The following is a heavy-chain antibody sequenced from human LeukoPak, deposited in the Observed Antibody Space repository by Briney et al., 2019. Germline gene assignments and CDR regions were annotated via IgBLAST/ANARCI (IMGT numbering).Heavy chain of an antibody. CDR3: AELGITMIGGV. J-gene: IGHJ6*01. D-gene: IGHD3-10*02. Sequence: GGSLRLSCAPSGFTLTSYEMNWVRHAPGKGLEWVSYISSSGSTRYYADSGKGRFTISRDNAKNSLYLQMNSLRAEDTAVYYCAELGITMIGGVWGKGTTVTISS. V-gene: IGHV3-48*03. CDR2: ISSSGSTR. CDR1: GFTLTSYE.